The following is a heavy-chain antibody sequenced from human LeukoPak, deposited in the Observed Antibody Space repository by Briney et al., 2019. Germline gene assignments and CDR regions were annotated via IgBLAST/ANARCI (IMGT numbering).Heavy chain of an antibody. CDR3: AKSKGPPYYGSLDY. CDR1: GFTLSSDW. J-gene: IGHJ4*02. V-gene: IGHV3-7*01. CDR2: IKQDGSEK. Sequence: GGSLRLSCAASGFTLSSDWMSWVRQVPGKGLEWVANIKQDGSEKYYVDSVKGRFTISRDNAKNSLYLQINSLRAEDTAVYYCAKSKGPPYYGSLDYWGQGTLVTVSS. D-gene: IGHD3-10*01.